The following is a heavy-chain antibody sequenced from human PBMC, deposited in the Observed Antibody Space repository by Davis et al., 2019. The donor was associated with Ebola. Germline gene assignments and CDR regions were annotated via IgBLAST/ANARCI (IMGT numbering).Heavy chain of an antibody. CDR1: GYTFTSYY. J-gene: IGHJ4*02. V-gene: IGHV1-69*04. CDR2: IIPILGIA. D-gene: IGHD1-26*01. Sequence: LVKVSCKASGYTFTSYYMHWVRQAPGQGLEWMGRIIPILGIANYAQKFQGRVTITADESTSTAYMELSSLRSEDTAVYYCARDQVGWGQGTLVTVSS. CDR3: ARDQVG.